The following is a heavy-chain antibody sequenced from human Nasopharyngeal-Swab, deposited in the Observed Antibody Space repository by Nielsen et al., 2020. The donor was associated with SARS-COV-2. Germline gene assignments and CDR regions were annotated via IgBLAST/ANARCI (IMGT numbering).Heavy chain of an antibody. J-gene: IGHJ6*02. CDR3: ARSLSAMVHGMDV. D-gene: IGHD5-18*01. CDR1: GFTFSSYA. CDR2: ISYDGSNK. Sequence: GESLKISCAASGFTFSSYAMHWVRQAPGKGLEWVAVISYDGSNKYYADSVKGRFTISRDNSKNTLYLQMNSLRAEDTAVYYCARSLSAMVHGMDVWGQGTTVTVSS. V-gene: IGHV3-30-3*01.